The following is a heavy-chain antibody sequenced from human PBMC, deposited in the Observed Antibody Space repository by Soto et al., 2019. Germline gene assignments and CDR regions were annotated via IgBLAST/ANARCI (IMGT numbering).Heavy chain of an antibody. CDR2: IYHSGST. J-gene: IGHJ5*02. Sequence: SETLSLTCAVSGGSISSDGYSWSWIRQPPGKGLEWIGYIYHSGSTSYNPSLKSRVTISVDRSKNQFSLRLSSVTAADTAVYYCARVPAPWGQGTLVTVSS. CDR3: ARVPAP. D-gene: IGHD2-2*01. CDR1: GGSISSDGYS. V-gene: IGHV4-30-2*01.